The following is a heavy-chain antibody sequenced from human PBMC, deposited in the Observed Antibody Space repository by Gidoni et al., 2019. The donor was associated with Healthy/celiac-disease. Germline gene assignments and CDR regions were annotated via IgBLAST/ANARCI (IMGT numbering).Heavy chain of an antibody. Sequence: QLQMQESGQGLVKPSETLSLTCTVSGGSIRSFIYYWGLIRQPPGKGLGWIGCFYDSGSTYYNPSLKSRVTISVDTSKHQFSLKLSSVTAADTAVYYCARLIEDLLGAFDIWGQGTMVTVSS. V-gene: IGHV4-39*01. D-gene: IGHD2-15*01. CDR3: ARLIEDLLGAFDI. CDR1: GGSIRSFIYY. J-gene: IGHJ3*02. CDR2: FYDSGST.